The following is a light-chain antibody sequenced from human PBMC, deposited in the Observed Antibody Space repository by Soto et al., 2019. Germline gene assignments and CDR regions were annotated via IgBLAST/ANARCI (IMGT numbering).Light chain of an antibody. J-gene: IGKJ4*01. CDR1: QSISTW. CDR3: QQYNTYPLT. Sequence: DIQMTQSPSTLSASVGDRVTITCRASQSISTWLAWYQQKPGKAPKLLIYKASSLESGVPSRFSGSGSGTEFTLTTSSLQPDDFAPYYCQQYNTYPLTFGGGTTVEIK. V-gene: IGKV1-5*03. CDR2: KAS.